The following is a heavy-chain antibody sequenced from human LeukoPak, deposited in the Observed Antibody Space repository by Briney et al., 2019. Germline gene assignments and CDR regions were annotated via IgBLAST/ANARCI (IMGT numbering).Heavy chain of an antibody. CDR3: ARDLLTGTAGY. CDR1: RGTFSSYA. CDR2: IIPIFGTA. V-gene: IGHV1-69*05. Sequence: SVKVSCKASRGTFSSYAISWVRQAPGQGLEWMGRIIPIFGTANYTQKFQGRVTITTDESTSTAYMELSSLRSEDTAVYYCARDLLTGTAGYWGQGTLVTVSS. D-gene: IGHD1-20*01. J-gene: IGHJ4*02.